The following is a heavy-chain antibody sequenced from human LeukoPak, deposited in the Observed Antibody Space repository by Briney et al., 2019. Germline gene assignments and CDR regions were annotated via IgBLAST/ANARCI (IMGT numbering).Heavy chain of an antibody. J-gene: IGHJ5*02. CDR2: INPNSGGT. CDR1: GYTFTDYY. CDR3: IRGPNYYGSGRSWFDP. Sequence: GASVKVSCTASGYTFTDYYVHWLRQAPGQGLEWMGRINPNSGGTNYAQKFQGRLTVTRDTSIRAVYMELSRLTSDDTAVYYCIRGPNYYGSGRSWFDPWGQGTLVTVSS. V-gene: IGHV1-2*06. D-gene: IGHD3-10*01.